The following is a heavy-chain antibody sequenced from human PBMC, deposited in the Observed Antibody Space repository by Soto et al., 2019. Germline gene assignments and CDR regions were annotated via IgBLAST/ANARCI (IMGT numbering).Heavy chain of an antibody. CDR1: GVSIRNYY. J-gene: IGHJ6*02. CDR3: AGTEYSYSYYAMNL. Sequence: QVQLQESGPGLVKPSETLSLTCTVSGVSIRNYYWSWIRQPAGKGLEWIGRIYTSGSTSYNPSLKSRVTMSVDTSKKQFSLKLSSATAADTAVYYCAGTEYSYSYYAMNLWGQGATVTVSS. V-gene: IGHV4-4*07. CDR2: IYTSGST. D-gene: IGHD3-10*01.